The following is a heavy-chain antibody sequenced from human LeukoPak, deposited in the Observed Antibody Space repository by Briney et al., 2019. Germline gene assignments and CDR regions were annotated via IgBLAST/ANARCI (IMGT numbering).Heavy chain of an antibody. CDR1: GFTFSRYG. CDR3: AKDLIDFWSGYMDV. V-gene: IGHV3-33*06. Sequence: GGSLRLSCAASGFTFSRYGIHWVRQAPGKGLEWVAVIWNDGSYKYYADSVKGRFSISRDNPKNTLYLQMNSLRAEDTAVYYCAKDLIDFWSGYMDVWGKGTTVTVSS. D-gene: IGHD3-3*01. CDR2: IWNDGSYK. J-gene: IGHJ6*03.